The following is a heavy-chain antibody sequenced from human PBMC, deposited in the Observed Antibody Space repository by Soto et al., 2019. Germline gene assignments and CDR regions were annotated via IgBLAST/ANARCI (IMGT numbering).Heavy chain of an antibody. CDR1: GYTFTSYG. Sequence: EASVKVSCKASGYTFTSYGISWVRQAPGQGLEWMGWISAYNGNTNYAQKLQGRVTMTTDTSTSTAYMELRSLRSDDTAVYYCATGIAAAGFWYFDYWGQGTLVTVSS. CDR3: ATGIAAAGFWYFDY. J-gene: IGHJ4*02. D-gene: IGHD6-13*01. V-gene: IGHV1-18*01. CDR2: ISAYNGNT.